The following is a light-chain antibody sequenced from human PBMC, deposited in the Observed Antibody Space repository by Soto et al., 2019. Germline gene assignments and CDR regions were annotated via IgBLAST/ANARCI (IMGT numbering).Light chain of an antibody. J-gene: IGKJ1*01. CDR2: GGS. CDR1: QSVSSSF. Sequence: EIVLTQSPGTLSLSPGERATLSCRASQSVSSSFLAWYQQKPGQAPRLLIYGGSSRDTGIPDRLSGSGSGTDFTLTISRLEPEDFAAYYCQQYGSSPWTFGQGTKVEIK. V-gene: IGKV3-20*01. CDR3: QQYGSSPWT.